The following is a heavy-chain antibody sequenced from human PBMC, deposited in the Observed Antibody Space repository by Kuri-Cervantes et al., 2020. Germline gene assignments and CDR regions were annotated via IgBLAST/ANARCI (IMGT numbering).Heavy chain of an antibody. CDR2: AYYRSKWHN. Sequence: SETLSLTCAISGDSVSSNSAAWNWIRQSPSRGLEWLGRAYYRSKWHNDYALSVRSRITINADTSKNQFSLRLKSVTPEDTAVYYCARDGIDTSTWDNWFDPWGQGTLVTVSS. CDR1: GDSVSSNSAA. CDR3: ARDGIDTSTWDNWFDP. V-gene: IGHV6-1*01. D-gene: IGHD2-2*01. J-gene: IGHJ5*02.